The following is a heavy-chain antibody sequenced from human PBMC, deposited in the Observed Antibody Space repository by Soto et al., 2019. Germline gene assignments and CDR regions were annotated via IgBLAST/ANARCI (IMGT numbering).Heavy chain of an antibody. CDR1: GGSISNYY. J-gene: IGHJ4*02. Sequence: QVQLQESGPGLVKPSETLSLTCTVSGGSISNYYWSWIRQPPGKGLEWIGYIFYSGSTNQNPSLKSPVTISVATSKNQFSLKLSSVTAADTAVYYCARRYSSSFDYWGQGTLVTVSS. D-gene: IGHD6-13*01. CDR2: IFYSGST. CDR3: ARRYSSSFDY. V-gene: IGHV4-59*08.